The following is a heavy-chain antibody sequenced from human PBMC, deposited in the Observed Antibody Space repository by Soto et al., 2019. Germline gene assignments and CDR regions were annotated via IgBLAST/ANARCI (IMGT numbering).Heavy chain of an antibody. CDR1: GGSISSGGYY. V-gene: IGHV4-31*03. Sequence: SETLSLTCTVSGGSISSGGYYWSWIRQHPGKGLEWIGYIYYSGSTYYNPSLKSRVTISVDTSKNQFSLKLSSVTAADTAVYYCAREQWLNNGFDPWGQGTLVTVSS. CDR3: AREQWLNNGFDP. D-gene: IGHD6-19*01. J-gene: IGHJ5*02. CDR2: IYYSGST.